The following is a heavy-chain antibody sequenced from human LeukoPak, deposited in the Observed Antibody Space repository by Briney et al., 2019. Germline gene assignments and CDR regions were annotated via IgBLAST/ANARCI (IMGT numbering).Heavy chain of an antibody. CDR3: ARHGWAVAGTGVWYFDY. D-gene: IGHD6-19*01. Sequence: SETLSLTCTVPGGSISSYYWSWIRQPPGKGLEWIGYIYYSGSTNYNPSLKSRVTISVDTSKNQFSLKLSSVTAADTAVYYCARHGWAVAGTGVWYFDYWGQGTLVTVSS. CDR1: GGSISSYY. CDR2: IYYSGST. V-gene: IGHV4-59*08. J-gene: IGHJ4*02.